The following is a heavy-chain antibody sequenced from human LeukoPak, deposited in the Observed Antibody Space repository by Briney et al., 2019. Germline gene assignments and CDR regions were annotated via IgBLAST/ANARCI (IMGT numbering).Heavy chain of an antibody. Sequence: PGGSLRLSCAASGFTFSSYAMSWVRQAPGKGLEWVSAISGSGGSTYYADSVKGQFTISRDNSKNTLYLQMNSLRAEDTAVYYCAETRYYDFWSGIDNWFDPWGQGTLVTVSS. V-gene: IGHV3-23*01. D-gene: IGHD3-3*01. CDR3: AETRYYDFWSGIDNWFDP. CDR2: ISGSGGST. J-gene: IGHJ5*02. CDR1: GFTFSSYA.